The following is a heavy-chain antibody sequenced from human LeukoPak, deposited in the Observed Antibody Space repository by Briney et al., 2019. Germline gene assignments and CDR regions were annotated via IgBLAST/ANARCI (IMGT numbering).Heavy chain of an antibody. CDR1: GFTVSSNY. V-gene: IGHV3-11*03. D-gene: IGHD6-13*01. CDR3: AAGTAADF. Sequence: PGGSLRLSCAASGFTVSSNYMSWVRQAPGKGLEWISYISSSSSYTDYADSVKGRFTISRDNAKSALYLQMNSLRLEDTAVYYCAAGTAADFWGQGTLVTVSS. J-gene: IGHJ4*02. CDR2: ISSSSSYT.